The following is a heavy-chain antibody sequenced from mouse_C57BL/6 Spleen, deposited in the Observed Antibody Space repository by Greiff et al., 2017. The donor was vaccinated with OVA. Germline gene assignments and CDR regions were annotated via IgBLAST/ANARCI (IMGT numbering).Heavy chain of an antibody. CDR3: ARTGYYGSSGAMDY. CDR1: GYTFTSYW. V-gene: IGHV1-52*01. CDR2: IDPSDSAT. D-gene: IGHD1-1*01. Sequence: QVQLQQPGAELVRPGSSVKLSCKASGYTFTSYWMHWVKQRPIQGLEWIGNIDPSDSATHYNQKFKDKATLTVDKSSSTAYMQLSSLTSEDSAVYYCARTGYYGSSGAMDYWGQGTSVTVSS. J-gene: IGHJ4*01.